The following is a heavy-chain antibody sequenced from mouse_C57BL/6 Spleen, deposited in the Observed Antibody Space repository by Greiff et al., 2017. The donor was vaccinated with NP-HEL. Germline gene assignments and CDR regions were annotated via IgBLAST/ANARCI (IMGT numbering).Heavy chain of an antibody. CDR3: ARYYYSNYWYFDV. D-gene: IGHD2-5*01. J-gene: IGHJ1*03. CDR1: GYTFTSYG. Sequence: QVQLQQSGAELARPGASVKLSCKASGYTFTSYGISWVKQRTGQGLEWIGEIYPRSGNTYYNEKFKGKATLTADKSSSTAYMELRSLTSEDSAVYFCARYYYSNYWYFDVWGTGTTVTVSS. V-gene: IGHV1-81*01. CDR2: IYPRSGNT.